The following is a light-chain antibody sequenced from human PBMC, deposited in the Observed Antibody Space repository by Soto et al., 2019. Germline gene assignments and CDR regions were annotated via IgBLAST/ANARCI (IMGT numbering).Light chain of an antibody. Sequence: AIQLTQSPSSLSASVGDRVTITCRASQDVRGALAWYQQKPGQAPKILIYDVSRLESGVPSRFSGSSSGTDFTLTISSLQPIDFANYYCQQFNSYPITFGQGTRLEIK. CDR2: DVS. CDR3: QQFNSYPIT. CDR1: QDVRGA. J-gene: IGKJ5*01. V-gene: IGKV1-13*02.